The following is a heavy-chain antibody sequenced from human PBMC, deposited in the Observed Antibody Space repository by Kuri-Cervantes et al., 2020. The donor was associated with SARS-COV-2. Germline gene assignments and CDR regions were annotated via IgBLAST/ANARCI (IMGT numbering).Heavy chain of an antibody. CDR1: GFTVSSNY. D-gene: IGHD6-19*01. V-gene: IGHV3-53*01. J-gene: IGHJ4*02. CDR3: ARSIIGVAGFGGRDY. CDR2: IYSGGST. Sequence: ESLKISCAASGFTVSSNYMSWVREAPGKGLEGVSVIYSGGSTYYADSVKGRFTISRDNSKNTLYLQMNRLRAEDTAVYYCARSIIGVAGFGGRDYWGQGTLVTVSS.